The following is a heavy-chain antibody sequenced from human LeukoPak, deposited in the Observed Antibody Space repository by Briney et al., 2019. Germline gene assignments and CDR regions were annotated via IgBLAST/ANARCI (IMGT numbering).Heavy chain of an antibody. V-gene: IGHV3-30-3*01. CDR1: GFTFSSYA. D-gene: IGHD2-2*01. CDR3: ARSRVVPAALAPFYMDV. J-gene: IGHJ6*03. Sequence: GGSLRLSCAASGFTFSSYAMHWVRQARGKGLEWVAVISYDGSNKYYADSVKGRFTISRDNSKNTLYLQMNSLRAEDTAVYYCARSRVVPAALAPFYMDVWGKGTTVTVSS. CDR2: ISYDGSNK.